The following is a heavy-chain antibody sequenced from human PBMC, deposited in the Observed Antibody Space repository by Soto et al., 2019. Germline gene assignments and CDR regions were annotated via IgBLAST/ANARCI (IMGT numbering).Heavy chain of an antibody. D-gene: IGHD6-19*01. V-gene: IGHV3-30*18. CDR1: GFTFSSYG. CDR2: ISYDGSNK. CDR3: AKEFIAVAGTP. Sequence: QVQLVESGGGVVQPGRSLRLSCAASGFTFSSYGMHWVRQAPGKGLEWVAVISYDGSNKYYADSVKGRFTISRDNSKNTLYLQMNSLRAEDTAVYYCAKEFIAVAGTPWCQGTLVTVSS. J-gene: IGHJ5*02.